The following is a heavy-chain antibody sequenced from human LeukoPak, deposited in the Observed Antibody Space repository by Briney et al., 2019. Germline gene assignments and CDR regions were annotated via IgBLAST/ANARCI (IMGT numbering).Heavy chain of an antibody. Sequence: GASVKVSCKASGYTFTDYYIHWVRQAPGQGLEWMAWINPNSGGTSYSQKFQGRVTMTRDTSTSTAYMEVSRLKSDDTAVYYCARRAVYYYYGMDVWGQGSSVTVSS. CDR1: GYTFTDYY. CDR3: ARRAVYYYYGMDV. J-gene: IGHJ6*02. V-gene: IGHV1-2*02. D-gene: IGHD6-25*01. CDR2: INPNSGGT.